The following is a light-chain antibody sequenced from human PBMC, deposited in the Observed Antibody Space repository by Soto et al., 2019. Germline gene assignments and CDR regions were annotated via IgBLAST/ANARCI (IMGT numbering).Light chain of an antibody. CDR1: QSVSSN. CDR3: QQYNNWPRDVFT. Sequence: EIVMTQSPATLSVSPGERATLSCRASQSVSSNLAWYQQKPGQAPRLLIYGASTRATGIPARFSGSGSGTEFKLTISSLQSEDFAVYYCQQYNNWPRDVFTFGPGTKVDIK. CDR2: GAS. J-gene: IGKJ3*01. V-gene: IGKV3-15*01.